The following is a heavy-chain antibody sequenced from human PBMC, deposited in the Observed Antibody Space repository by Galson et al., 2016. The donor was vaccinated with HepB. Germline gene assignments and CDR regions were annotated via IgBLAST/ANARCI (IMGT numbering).Heavy chain of an antibody. CDR2: TSYDGNKK. CDR1: GFSFPSYA. D-gene: IGHD3-10*01. V-gene: IGHV3-30*18. CDR3: AKHTYYYGSGSYSGFDY. J-gene: IGHJ4*02. Sequence: LRLSCAASGFSFPSYAMHWVRQAPGQGLEWVAVTSYDGNKKYYADSVKGRFSIARDNSKNTLFLQMSSLRPEDTAVYYCAKHTYYYGSGSYSGFDYWGQGTLITVSS.